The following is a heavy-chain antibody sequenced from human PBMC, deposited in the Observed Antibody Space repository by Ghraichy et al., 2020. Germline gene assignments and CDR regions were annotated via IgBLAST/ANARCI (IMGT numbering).Heavy chain of an antibody. CDR3: ARAKEGSSGYLEL. J-gene: IGHJ4*02. V-gene: IGHV4-4*02. Sequence: SETLSLTCAVSGGSISGFNWWSWVRQPPGRGLEWIGEFYHTGRANYNPSLQSRLTILVDKSKNQLSLKLTSVTAADTAIYYCARAKEGSSGYLELWGRGTLVTVSS. CDR1: GGSISGFNW. CDR2: FYHTGRA. D-gene: IGHD3-22*01.